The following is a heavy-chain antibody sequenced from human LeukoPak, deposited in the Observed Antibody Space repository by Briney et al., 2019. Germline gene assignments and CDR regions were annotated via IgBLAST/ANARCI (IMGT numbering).Heavy chain of an antibody. CDR1: GGSISSGGYY. CDR2: IYYSGST. J-gene: IGHJ5*02. V-gene: IGHV4-31*03. CDR3: ARDRSCSGGSCYYWFDP. D-gene: IGHD2-15*01. Sequence: SETLSLTCTVSGGSISSGGYYWSWIRQHPGKGLEWIGYIYYSGSTYYNPSLKSRVTISVDTSKNQFSLKLSSVIAADTAVYYCARDRSCSGGSCYYWFDPWGQGTLVTVSS.